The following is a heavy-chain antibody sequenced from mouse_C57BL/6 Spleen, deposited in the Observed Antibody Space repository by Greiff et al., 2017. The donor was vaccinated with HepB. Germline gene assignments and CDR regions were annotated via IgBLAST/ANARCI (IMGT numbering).Heavy chain of an antibody. J-gene: IGHJ1*03. CDR1: GFTFSDYG. V-gene: IGHV5-17*01. Sequence: EVQLVESGGGLVKPGGSLKLSCAASGFTFSDYGMHWVRQAPEKGLEWVAYISSGSSTIYYADTVKGRFTISRDNAKNTLFLQMTSLRSEDTAMYYCAMNYGSSYGYFDVWGTGTTVTVSS. D-gene: IGHD1-1*01. CDR3: AMNYGSSYGYFDV. CDR2: ISSGSSTI.